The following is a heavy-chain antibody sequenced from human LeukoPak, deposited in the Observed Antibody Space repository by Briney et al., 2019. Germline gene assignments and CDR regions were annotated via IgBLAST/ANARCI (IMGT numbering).Heavy chain of an antibody. D-gene: IGHD3-3*01. CDR3: ARDGSPFWSGPEVNYYYGMDV. V-gene: IGHV3-11*01. Sequence: PGGSLRPSCAASGFTFSDYYMSWIRQAPGKGLEWVSYISSSGSTIYYADSVKGRFTISRDNAKNSLYLQMNSLRAEDTAVYYCARDGSPFWSGPEVNYYYGMDVWGQGTTVTVSS. CDR2: ISSSGSTI. J-gene: IGHJ6*02. CDR1: GFTFSDYY.